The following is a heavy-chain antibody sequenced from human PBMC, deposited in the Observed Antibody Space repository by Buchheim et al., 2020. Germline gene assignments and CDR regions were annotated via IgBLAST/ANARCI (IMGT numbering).Heavy chain of an antibody. J-gene: IGHJ4*02. CDR2: ISGSGDKT. CDR1: GFTFSSYA. D-gene: IGHD3-22*01. CDR3: AKDQYNDDSSGLWDY. V-gene: IGHV3-23*01. Sequence: EVQLLESGGGLVQPGGSLRLSCAASGFTFSSYAMSWVRQAPGKGLEWVASISGSGDKTYYADSGKGRFTISRDNSKNTVYLQMNYLRGENTAIYYCAKDQYNDDSSGLWDYWGQGTL.